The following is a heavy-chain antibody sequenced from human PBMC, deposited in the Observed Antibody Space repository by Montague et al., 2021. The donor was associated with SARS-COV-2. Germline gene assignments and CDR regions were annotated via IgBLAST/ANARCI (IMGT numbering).Heavy chain of an antibody. J-gene: IGHJ2*01. CDR2: IWYDGSNK. CDR3: AKEIIEVAADWCFDL. CDR1: GFTFSSYG. Sequence: FLRLSCTASGFTFSSYGMHWVRQAPSKGLEWVAVIWYDGSNKYYADSVKGRFTISRDNSKNTLYLQMNSLRAEDTAVYYYAKEIIEVAADWCFDLWGRGTLVTVSS. D-gene: IGHD6-19*01. V-gene: IGHV3-33*06.